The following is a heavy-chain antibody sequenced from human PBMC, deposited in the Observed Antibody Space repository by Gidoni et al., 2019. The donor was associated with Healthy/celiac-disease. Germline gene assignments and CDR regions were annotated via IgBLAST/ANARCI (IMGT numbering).Heavy chain of an antibody. Sequence: EVQLLESGGGLVQPGGSLRLSCAASGFPFSSYAMSWVRQAPGKGLEGVSAISGSGGSTYYADSVKGRFTISRDNSKNTLYLQMNSLRAEDTAVYYCAKVVVAARDYYFDYWGQGTLVTVSS. CDR2: ISGSGGST. CDR3: AKVVVAARDYYFDY. V-gene: IGHV3-23*01. D-gene: IGHD2-15*01. CDR1: GFPFSSYA. J-gene: IGHJ4*02.